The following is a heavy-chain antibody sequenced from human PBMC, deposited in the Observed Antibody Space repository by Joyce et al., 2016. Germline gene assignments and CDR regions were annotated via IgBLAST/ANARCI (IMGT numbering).Heavy chain of an antibody. V-gene: IGHV3-15*01. J-gene: IGHJ4*02. CDR2: IKSKTSGETT. CDR3: AADVAGVGFGELDH. CDR1: GFTFNVAW. Sequence: EVQVAEYGGGLVKPGGSLRPSCAASGFTFNVAWMTWVRQAPGKGLEWDGRIKSKTSGETTEYAAPVKGRFTISRDDSKNTVSLQMNGLRTEDTAVYFCAADVAGVGFGELDHWGQGTLVTVSS. D-gene: IGHD3-10*01.